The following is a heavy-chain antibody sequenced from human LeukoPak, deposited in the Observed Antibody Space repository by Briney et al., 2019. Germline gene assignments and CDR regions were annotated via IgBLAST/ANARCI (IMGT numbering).Heavy chain of an antibody. J-gene: IGHJ3*02. Sequence: PSETLSLTCTVSGGSISSYYWSWIRQPAGKGLEWIGRIYTSGSTNYNPSLKSRVTMSVDTSKNQFSLKLSSVTAADTAVYYCARGRRAPRGSSTTRDPRLNNDAFDIWGQGTMVTVSS. D-gene: IGHD2-2*01. CDR1: GGSISSYY. V-gene: IGHV4-4*07. CDR3: ARGRRAPRGSSTTRDPRLNNDAFDI. CDR2: IYTSGST.